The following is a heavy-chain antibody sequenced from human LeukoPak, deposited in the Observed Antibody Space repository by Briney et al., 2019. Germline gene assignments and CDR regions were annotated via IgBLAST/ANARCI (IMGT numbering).Heavy chain of an antibody. J-gene: IGHJ4*02. D-gene: IGHD3-22*01. CDR2: ISGSGGST. CDR3: AKGAYYDSSGYIFDY. CDR1: GFTFCDYY. Sequence: GGSLRLSCAASGFTFCDYYMSWIRQAPGKGLEWVSAISGSGGSTYYADSVKGRFTISRDNSKNTLYLQMNSLRAEDTAVYYCAKGAYYDSSGYIFDYWGQGTLVTVSS. V-gene: IGHV3-23*01.